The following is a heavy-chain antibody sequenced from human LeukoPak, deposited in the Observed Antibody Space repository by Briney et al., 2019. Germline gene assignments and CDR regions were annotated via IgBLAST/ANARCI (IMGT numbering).Heavy chain of an antibody. D-gene: IGHD4-17*01. V-gene: IGHV3-7*01. Sequence: GGSLRLSCAASGFPFSRHWMGWVRQAAGKGLEWVASIKQDGSQHYVDSVKGRFTISRDNTKSSLSLQMNSLRLEDTALYYCARGPDYGDRLDYFDYWGQGTLVTVSS. CDR3: ARGPDYGDRLDYFDY. J-gene: IGHJ4*02. CDR1: GFPFSRHW. CDR2: IKQDGSQ.